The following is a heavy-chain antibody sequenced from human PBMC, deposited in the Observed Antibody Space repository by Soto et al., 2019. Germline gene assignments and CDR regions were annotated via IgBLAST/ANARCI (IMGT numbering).Heavy chain of an antibody. D-gene: IGHD6-19*01. CDR1: GFSVSSNY. V-gene: IGHV3-23*01. CDR2: ISGSGGST. J-gene: IGHJ4*02. CDR3: AKDPSSGSPNYFDY. Sequence: GGSLRLSCAASGFSVSSNYMNWVRQAPGKGLEWVSAISGSGGSTYYADSVKGRFTISRDNSKNTLYLQMNSLRAEDTAVYYCAKDPSSGSPNYFDYWGQGTLVTVSS.